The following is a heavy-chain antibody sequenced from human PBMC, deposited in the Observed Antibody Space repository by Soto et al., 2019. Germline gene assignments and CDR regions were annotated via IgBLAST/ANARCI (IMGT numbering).Heavy chain of an antibody. Sequence: SVKVSCKAPGVTYSSYAISWVRHAPGQGLEWMGGIIPIFGTANYAQKFQGRVTITADESTSTAYMELSSLRSEDTAVYYCARELHWNYLGWFDPWGQGPLVTVSS. J-gene: IGHJ5*02. CDR3: ARELHWNYLGWFDP. D-gene: IGHD1-7*01. CDR1: GVTYSSYA. CDR2: IIPIFGTA. V-gene: IGHV1-69*13.